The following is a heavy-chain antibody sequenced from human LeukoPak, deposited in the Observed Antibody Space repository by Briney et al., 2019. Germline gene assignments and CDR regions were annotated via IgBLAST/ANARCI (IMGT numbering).Heavy chain of an antibody. CDR2: VYPGDSDT. J-gene: IGHJ1*01. V-gene: IGHV5-51*01. CDR3: ARLLGACIGTTCFRYFHD. CDR1: GYSFTTYW. D-gene: IGHD2-2*01. Sequence: GESLKISCKGSGYSFTTYWIGWVRQMPGKGLEWMGFVYPGDSDTRYSPSFQGQVIISADKSITTAYVQWSSLKASDTAVYYCARLLGACIGTTCFRYFHDWGQGTLVTVSS.